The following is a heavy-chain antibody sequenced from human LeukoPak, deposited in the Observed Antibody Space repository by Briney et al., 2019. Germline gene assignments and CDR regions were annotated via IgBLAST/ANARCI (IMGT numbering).Heavy chain of an antibody. CDR2: INPKSGGT. J-gene: IGHJ4*02. CDR3: ARSPDILTGENFDY. V-gene: IGHV1-2*02. CDR1: GYTFSGYY. D-gene: IGHD3-9*01. Sequence: ASVKVSCKASGYTFSGYYMHWVRQAPGQGLEWMGWINPKSGGTNEAQKFHDRVTMTMDTSIRTAYMEVSRLRSDDTAVYYCARSPDILTGENFDYWGQGTLVTVSS.